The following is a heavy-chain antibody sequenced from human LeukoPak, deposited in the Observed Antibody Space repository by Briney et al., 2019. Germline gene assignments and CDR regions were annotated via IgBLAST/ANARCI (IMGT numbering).Heavy chain of an antibody. D-gene: IGHD3-22*01. CDR3: ARGSSVDSSGYYHYDY. J-gene: IGHJ4*02. CDR2: INHSGST. Sequence: SETLSFTCAVYGGSFSGYYWSWIRQPPGKGLEWIGEINHSGSTNYNPSLKSQVTISVDTSKNQFSLKLSSVTAADTAVYYCARGSSVDSSGYYHYDYWGQGTLVTVSS. V-gene: IGHV4-34*01. CDR1: GGSFSGYY.